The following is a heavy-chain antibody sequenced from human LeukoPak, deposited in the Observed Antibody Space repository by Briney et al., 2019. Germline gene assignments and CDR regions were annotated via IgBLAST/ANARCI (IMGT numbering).Heavy chain of an antibody. CDR3: AKDIFRWSFDY. CDR2: ISSGGITI. J-gene: IGHJ4*02. D-gene: IGHD2-21*01. V-gene: IGHV3-11*01. Sequence: GGSQRLSCAASGFTFSDYYMSWIRQAPGKGLEWISYISSGGITIYYADSVKGRFTVSRDTSKRTLFLQMNSLRADDTATYFCAKDIFRWSFDYWAQGVLVTVSS. CDR1: GFTFSDYY.